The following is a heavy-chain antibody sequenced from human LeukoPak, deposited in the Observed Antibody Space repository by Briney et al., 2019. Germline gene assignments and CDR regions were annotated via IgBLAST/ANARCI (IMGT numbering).Heavy chain of an antibody. CDR3: AREDTAMVADYYYYYYMDV. V-gene: IGHV3-30*02. J-gene: IGHJ6*03. D-gene: IGHD5-18*01. Sequence: PGGSLRLSCAASGFTFSSYGMHWVRQAPGKGLEWVAFIRYDGSNKYYADSVKGRFTISRDNSKNTLYLQMNSLRAEDTAVYYCAREDTAMVADYYYYYYMDVWGKGTTVTVSS. CDR1: GFTFSSYG. CDR2: IRYDGSNK.